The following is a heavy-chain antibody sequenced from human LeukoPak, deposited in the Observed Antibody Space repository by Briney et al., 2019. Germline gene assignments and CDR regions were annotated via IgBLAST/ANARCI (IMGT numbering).Heavy chain of an antibody. CDR1: GGSISSSSYY. V-gene: IGHV4-39*01. Sequence: PSETLPLTCTVSGGSISSSSYYWGWIRQPPGKGLEWIGSIYYSGSTYYNPSLKSRVTISVDTSKNQFSLKLSSVTAADTAVYYCAGQGGSSDRWGQGTLVTVSS. CDR3: AGQGGSSDR. D-gene: IGHD6-19*01. CDR2: IYYSGST. J-gene: IGHJ5*02.